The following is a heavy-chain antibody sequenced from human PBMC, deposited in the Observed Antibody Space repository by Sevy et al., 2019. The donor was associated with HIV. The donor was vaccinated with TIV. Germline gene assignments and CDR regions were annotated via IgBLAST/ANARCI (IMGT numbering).Heavy chain of an antibody. V-gene: IGHV3-74*01. CDR1: GFDFSSHW. J-gene: IGHJ4*02. CDR2: MNTDGSST. CDR3: ETPRFDI. Sequence: EGSLRLSCEASGFDFSSHWMQWVRQAPGKGLVWVSRMNTDGSSTNYADSVKGRFTISRDNAKNTLYLEMNNLRDEDTALYYRETPRFDIWGPGTLVTVSS.